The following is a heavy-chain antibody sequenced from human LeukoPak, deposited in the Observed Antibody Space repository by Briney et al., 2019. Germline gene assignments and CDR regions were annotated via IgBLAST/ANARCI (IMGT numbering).Heavy chain of an antibody. V-gene: IGHV4-59*12. CDR3: ARECCSGGSCYELDY. CDR2: IYSSGST. D-gene: IGHD2-15*01. J-gene: IGHJ4*02. CDR1: GGSISNYY. Sequence: SETLSLTCTVSGGSISNYYWSWIRQPPGKGLEWIGYIYSSGSTNYNPSLKSRVTISVDTSKNQFSLQLNSVTPEDTAVYHCARECCSGGSCYELDYWGQGTLVTVSS.